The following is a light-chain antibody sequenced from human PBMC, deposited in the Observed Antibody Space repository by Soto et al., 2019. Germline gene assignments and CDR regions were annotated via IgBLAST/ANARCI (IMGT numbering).Light chain of an antibody. CDR2: WAS. J-gene: IGKJ1*01. V-gene: IGKV4-1*01. CDR3: QQNYRGRT. CDR1: QSVLYNSNNKNY. Sequence: DIVMTQSPDSLDVSLGERATINCKSSQSVLYNSNNKNYLAWYQQKPGQPPRLLIYWASTRESGVPDRFSGSGSGTDFTLTISSLQAEDVAVYYCQQNYRGRTFGQGTKVEIK.